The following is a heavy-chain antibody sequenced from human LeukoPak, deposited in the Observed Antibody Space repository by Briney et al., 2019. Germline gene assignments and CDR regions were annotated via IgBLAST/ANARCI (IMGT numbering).Heavy chain of an antibody. CDR1: GFTFSSYA. J-gene: IGHJ4*02. CDR3: AKEPSKDDFWSGYYSH. CDR2: ISGSGGST. Sequence: PGGSLRLSCAASGFTFSSYAMSWVRQAPGKGLEWVSAISGSGGSTYYADSVKGRFTISRDNSKNTLYLQMNSLRAEDTAVYYCAKEPSKDDFWSGYYSHWGQGTLVTVSS. V-gene: IGHV3-23*01. D-gene: IGHD3-3*01.